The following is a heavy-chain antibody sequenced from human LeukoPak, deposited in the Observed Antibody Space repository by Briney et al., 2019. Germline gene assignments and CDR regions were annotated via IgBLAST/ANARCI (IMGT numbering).Heavy chain of an antibody. CDR2: INPNSGGR. D-gene: IGHD1-1*01. CDR1: GYTFTGYY. V-gene: IGHV1-2*02. CDR3: ARDPVQLERRRSYYDMDV. J-gene: IGHJ6*02. Sequence: ASVKVSCRASGYTFTGYYMHWVRQAPGQGLEWMGWINPNSGGRNYAQKFQGRVTMTRDTSISTAYMELIRLRSDDTAVYYCARDPVQLERRRSYYDMDVWGQGTTVTVSS.